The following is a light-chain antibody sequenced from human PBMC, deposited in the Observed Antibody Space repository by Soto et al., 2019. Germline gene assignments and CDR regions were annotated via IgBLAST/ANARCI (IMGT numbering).Light chain of an antibody. CDR3: QRGDT. V-gene: IGKV3-11*01. CDR1: QSVSSN. Sequence: EIVLTQSPATLSLSPGERATLSCRASQSVSSNLAWYQQKPGQAPRLLIYDASNRATGIPARFSGSGSGTDFTLTISRVKPEDFAVYYCQRGDTFGQGTRLEIK. CDR2: DAS. J-gene: IGKJ5*01.